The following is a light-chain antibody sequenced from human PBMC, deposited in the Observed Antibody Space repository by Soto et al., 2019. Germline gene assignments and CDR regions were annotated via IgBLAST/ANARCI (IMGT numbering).Light chain of an antibody. CDR3: QPRSNWPPT. V-gene: IGKV3-11*01. CDR1: QSVSSY. CDR2: DAS. J-gene: IGKJ2*01. Sequence: EIVLTQSPATLSLSPGERATLSCRASQSVSSYLAWYQQKPGQAPRLLIYDASNRATGIPARFSGSGSWTDFTLTISGLEPEDFAVYYCQPRSNWPPTFGQGTKLESK.